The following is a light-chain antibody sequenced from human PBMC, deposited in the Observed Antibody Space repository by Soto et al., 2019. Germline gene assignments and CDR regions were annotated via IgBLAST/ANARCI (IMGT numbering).Light chain of an antibody. J-gene: IGKJ5*01. CDR1: QDISTW. Sequence: DIQMTQSPSSVSASVGDRVTITCRASQDISTWLAWYQQRPGKAPKLLIYAASTLQSGVPSRFSGSGSGTDFTLTISSLQPEDFATYYCQQANSFPITFGQGTRLDIK. CDR2: AAS. V-gene: IGKV1D-12*01. CDR3: QQANSFPIT.